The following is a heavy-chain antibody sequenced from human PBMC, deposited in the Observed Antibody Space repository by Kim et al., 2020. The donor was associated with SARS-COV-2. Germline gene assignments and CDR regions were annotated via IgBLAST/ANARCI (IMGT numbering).Heavy chain of an antibody. Sequence: GESLKISCKGSGYSFTSYWIGWVRQMPGKGLEWMGIIYPGDSDTRYSPSFQGQVTISADKSISTAYLQWSSLKASDTAMYYCARTSSSYYDYVWGSYPEYYFDYWGQGTLVTVSS. D-gene: IGHD3-16*02. J-gene: IGHJ4*02. CDR2: IYPGDSDT. V-gene: IGHV5-51*01. CDR3: ARTSSSYYDYVWGSYPEYYFDY. CDR1: GYSFTSYW.